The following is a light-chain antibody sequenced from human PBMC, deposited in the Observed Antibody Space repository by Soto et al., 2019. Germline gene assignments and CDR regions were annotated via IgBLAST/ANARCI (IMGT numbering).Light chain of an antibody. V-gene: IGLV2-8*01. CDR2: EVS. J-gene: IGLJ1*01. Sequence: QSALTQPPSASGSPGQSVTISCTGSSSDVGGYDYVSWYQLHPGKAPKPMIYEVSKRPSGVPDRFSGSKSGNTASLTVSGLQAEDEADYYCSSYAGYNNYVFGTGTKVTVL. CDR3: SSYAGYNNYV. CDR1: SSDVGGYDY.